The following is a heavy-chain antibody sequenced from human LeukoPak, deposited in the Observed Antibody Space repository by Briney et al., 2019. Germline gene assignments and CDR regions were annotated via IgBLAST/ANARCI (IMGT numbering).Heavy chain of an antibody. CDR3: ARDRMGAGDYVPYYYYGMDV. CDR1: GCTFSSYA. V-gene: IGHV3-30-3*01. D-gene: IGHD4-17*01. Sequence: GGSLRLSCAASGCTFSSYAMHWVRQAPGKGLEWVAVISYVGSNKYYADSVKGRFTISRDNSKNTLYLQMNSLRAEDTAVYYCARDRMGAGDYVPYYYYGMDVWGRGTTVTVSS. CDR2: ISYVGSNK. J-gene: IGHJ6*02.